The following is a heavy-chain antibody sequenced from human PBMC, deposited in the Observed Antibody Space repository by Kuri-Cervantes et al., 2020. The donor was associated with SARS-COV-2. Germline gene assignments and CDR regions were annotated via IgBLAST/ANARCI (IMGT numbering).Heavy chain of an antibody. V-gene: IGHV1-69*06. D-gene: IGHD3-22*01. J-gene: IGHJ5*02. CDR1: GYTLTELS. CDR3: AGGDSSGYYYKSYWFDP. Sequence: SGKVSCKVSGYTLTELSMHWVRQAPGKGLEWMGGIIPIFGTANYAQKFQGRVTITADKSTSTAYMELSSLRSEDTAVYYCAGGDSSGYYYKSYWFDPWGQGTLVTVSS. CDR2: IIPIFGTA.